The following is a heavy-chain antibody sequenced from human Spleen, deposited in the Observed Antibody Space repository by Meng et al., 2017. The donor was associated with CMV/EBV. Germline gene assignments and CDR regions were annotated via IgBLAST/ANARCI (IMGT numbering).Heavy chain of an antibody. CDR3: ARETLGYCSSTSCRQFDY. V-gene: IGHV1-18*04. D-gene: IGHD2-2*01. CDR2: ISAYNGNT. CDR1: TFTDDY. J-gene: IGHJ4*02. Sequence: TFTDDYINWVRQAPGQGLEWMGWISAYNGNTNYAQKLQGRVTMTTDTSTSTAYMELRSLRSDDTAVYYCARETLGYCSSTSCRQFDYWGQGTLVTVSS.